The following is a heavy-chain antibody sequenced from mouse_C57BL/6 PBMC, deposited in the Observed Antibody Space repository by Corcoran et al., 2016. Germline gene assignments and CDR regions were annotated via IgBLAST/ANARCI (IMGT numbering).Heavy chain of an antibody. D-gene: IGHD2-1*01. J-gene: IGHJ2*01. CDR1: GYTFTDYY. V-gene: IGHV1-26*01. CDR3: ARLGPYGNYFYLDY. CDR2: INPNNGGT. Sequence: EVQLQQSGPELVKPGASVKISCKASGYTFTDYYMNWVKQSHGKGLEWIGDINPNNGGTSYNQKFKAKATLTVDKYSSTAYMELRSLTSEYSAVYYCARLGPYGNYFYLDYWGQGTTLTVSS.